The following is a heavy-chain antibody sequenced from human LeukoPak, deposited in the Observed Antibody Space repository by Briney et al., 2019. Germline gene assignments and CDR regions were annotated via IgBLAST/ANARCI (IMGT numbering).Heavy chain of an antibody. V-gene: IGHV3-74*03. D-gene: IGHD3-10*01. CDR1: GFTFSNYW. CDR2: INRDGSTT. CDR3: ARNKKSGESSEIDY. J-gene: IGHJ4*02. Sequence: GGSLRLSCAASGFTFSNYWVHWVRQAPGKGLVWVSRINRDGSTTKYADFVKGRFTVSRDNAKNTLNLQMNSLRAEDTAVYYCARNKKSGESSEIDYWGQGTLVTVSS.